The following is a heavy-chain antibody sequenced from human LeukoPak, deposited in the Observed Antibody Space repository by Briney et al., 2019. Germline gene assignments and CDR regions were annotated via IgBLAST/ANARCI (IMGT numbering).Heavy chain of an antibody. V-gene: IGHV4-31*03. CDR1: GGSIGSGGYY. CDR2: IYYSGST. CDR3: ARGYSSGWY. J-gene: IGHJ4*02. D-gene: IGHD6-19*01. Sequence: PSQTLSLTCTVSGGSIGSGGYYWSWIRQHPGKGLEWIGYIYYSGSTYYNPSPKSRVAISVDTSKNQFSLKLSSVTAADTAVYYCARGYSSGWYWGQGTLVTVSS.